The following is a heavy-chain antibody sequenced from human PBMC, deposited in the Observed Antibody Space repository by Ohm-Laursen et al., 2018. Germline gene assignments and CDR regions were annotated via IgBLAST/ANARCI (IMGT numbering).Heavy chain of an antibody. CDR3: ARTRNFQPYDV. J-gene: IGHJ6*02. CDR1: GFTFDDHY. CDR2: SRDKANSYTT. Sequence: SLRLSCSVSGFTFDDHYMDWVRQAPGKGLELVARSRDKANSYTTAYVASVKGRFSISRDDSENSLYLQMNSLKTEDTAVYYCARTRNFQPYDVWGQGTTVTVSS. D-gene: IGHD3-22*01. V-gene: IGHV3-72*01.